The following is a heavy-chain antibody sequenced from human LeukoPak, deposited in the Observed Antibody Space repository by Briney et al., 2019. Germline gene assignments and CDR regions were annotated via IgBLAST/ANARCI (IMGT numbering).Heavy chain of an antibody. CDR2: IYYSGST. V-gene: IGHV4-31*03. J-gene: IGHJ3*02. CDR1: GGSISSGGYY. CDR3: AREVAALRSAFDI. Sequence: NPSETLSLTCTVSGGSISSGGYYWSWIRQHPGKGLEWIGYIYYSGSTYYNPSLKSRVTISVDTSKNQFSLKLSSVTAADTAVYYCAREVAALRSAFDIWGQGTMVTVSS. D-gene: IGHD2-15*01.